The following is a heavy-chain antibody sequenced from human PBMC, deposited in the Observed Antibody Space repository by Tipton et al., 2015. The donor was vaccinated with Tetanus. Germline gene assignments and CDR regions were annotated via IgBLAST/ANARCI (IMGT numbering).Heavy chain of an antibody. J-gene: IGHJ4*03. V-gene: IGHV1-2*02. CDR2: INPDSGGT. CDR3: ARDSYVTGTTSHFDF. D-gene: IGHD1-7*01. Sequence: QSGAEVKEPGASVKVSCKAFGYTFTNYGIHWVRQAPGQGLEWLGWINPDSGGTKYTQNFQGRVTMTRDTPTTTVYLELTSLKSDDTAVYYCARDSYVTGTTSHFDFWGQGTTVTVSS. CDR1: GYTFTNYG.